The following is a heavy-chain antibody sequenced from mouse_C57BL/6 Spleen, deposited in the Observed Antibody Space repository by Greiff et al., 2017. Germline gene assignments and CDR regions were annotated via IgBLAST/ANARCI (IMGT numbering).Heavy chain of an antibody. CDR2: INPNNGGT. CDR1: GYTFTDYY. D-gene: IGHD2-4*01. V-gene: IGHV1-26*01. J-gene: IGHJ2*01. Sequence: VQLQQSGPELVKPGASVKISCKASGYTFTDYYMNWVKQSHGKSLEWIGDINPNNGGTSYNQKFKGKATLTVDKSSSTAYMELRSLTSEDSAVYYCARPYDYACDYWGQGTTRTVSS. CDR3: ARPYDYACDY.